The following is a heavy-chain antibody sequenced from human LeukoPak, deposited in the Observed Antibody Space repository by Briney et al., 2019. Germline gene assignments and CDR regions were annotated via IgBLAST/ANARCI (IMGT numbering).Heavy chain of an antibody. CDR1: GGSISSYY. CDR3: ARGLGYCSGGSCYRYNWFDP. Sequence: SETLSLTCTVSGGSISSYYWSWIRQPPGKGLEWIGEINHSGSTNYNPSLKSRVTISVDTSKNQFSLKLSSVTAADTAVYYCARGLGYCSGGSCYRYNWFDPWGQGTLVTVSS. J-gene: IGHJ5*02. CDR2: INHSGST. V-gene: IGHV4-34*01. D-gene: IGHD2-15*01.